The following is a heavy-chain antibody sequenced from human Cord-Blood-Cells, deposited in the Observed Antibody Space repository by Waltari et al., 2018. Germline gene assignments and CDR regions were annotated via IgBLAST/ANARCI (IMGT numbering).Heavy chain of an antibody. CDR1: GGSISSSSYY. V-gene: IGHV4-39*01. CDR2: IYYSGST. Sequence: LQLQESGPGLVKPSETLSLTCTVSGGSISSSSYYWGWSRQPPGKGLEWIGSIYYSGSTYYNPSLKSRVTISVDTSKNQFSLKLSSVTAADTAVYYCARHFGWIFGVIDYWGQGTLVTVSS. D-gene: IGHD3-3*01. J-gene: IGHJ4*02. CDR3: ARHFGWIFGVIDY.